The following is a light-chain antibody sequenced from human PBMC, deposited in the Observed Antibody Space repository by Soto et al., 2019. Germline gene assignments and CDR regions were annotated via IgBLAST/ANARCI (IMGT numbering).Light chain of an antibody. CDR3: QQLNSYPPT. CDR2: AAS. CDR1: PGISSY. V-gene: IGKV1-9*01. J-gene: IGKJ2*01. Sequence: IPLTQSPSSLSASVGDRVTITCRASPGISSYLAWYQQKPGKAPKFLIYAASTLQRGVPSRFSGSGSGTDFTLTISSLQPEDFATYFCQQLNSYPPTFGQGTELEIK.